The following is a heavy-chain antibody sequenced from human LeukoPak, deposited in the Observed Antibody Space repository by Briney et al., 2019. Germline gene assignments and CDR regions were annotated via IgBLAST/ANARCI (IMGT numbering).Heavy chain of an antibody. CDR2: INHSGST. D-gene: IGHD5-18*01. Sequence: SETLSLTCAVYGGSFSGYYWSWIRQPPGKGLEWIGEINHSGSTNYNPSLKSRVTISVDTSKNQFSLKLSSVTAADTVVYYCASGGRSSYGSFDYWGQGTLVTVSS. CDR1: GGSFSGYY. V-gene: IGHV4-34*01. J-gene: IGHJ4*02. CDR3: ASGGRSSYGSFDY.